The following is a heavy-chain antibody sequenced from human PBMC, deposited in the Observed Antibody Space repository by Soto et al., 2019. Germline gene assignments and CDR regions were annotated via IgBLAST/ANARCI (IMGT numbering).Heavy chain of an antibody. CDR2: ISGSGGST. J-gene: IGHJ6*02. D-gene: IGHD2-2*01. V-gene: IGHV3-23*01. Sequence: GGSLRLSCAASGFTFSSYAMSLVLQAPGKGLEWVSAISGSGGSTYYADSVKGRFTISRVNSKNTLYLQMNSLRAEDTAVYYCAKPSTPVVVPAAGDLTYYYYYVMDVGGQGTTVTV. CDR1: GFTFSSYA. CDR3: AKPSTPVVVPAAGDLTYYYYYVMDV.